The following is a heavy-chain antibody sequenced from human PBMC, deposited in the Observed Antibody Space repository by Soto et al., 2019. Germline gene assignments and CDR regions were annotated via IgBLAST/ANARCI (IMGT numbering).Heavy chain of an antibody. D-gene: IGHD3-10*02. CDR2: TVPIFGTA. CDR3: GRARFDALYRRMVG. J-gene: IGHJ6*01. CDR1: ARTFRSHG. Sequence: SVKVSCKTSARTFRSHGTSWLQHAPGQGIECTGVTVPIFGTANYAQKFQGRVRITADESTSTAYMELSSLRSQDTSVYYCGRARFDALYRRMVGWGRGSRVAVAS. V-gene: IGHV1-69*13.